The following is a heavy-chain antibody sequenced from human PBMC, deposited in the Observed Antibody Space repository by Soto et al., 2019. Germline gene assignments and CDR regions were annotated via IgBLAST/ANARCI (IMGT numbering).Heavy chain of an antibody. D-gene: IGHD3-9*01. J-gene: IGHJ6*02. Sequence: QVQLVQSGAEVKKPGASVKVSCKASGYTFTSYDINWVRQATGQGLEWMGWMNPNSGNTGYAQKFQGSVTMTRNTSVRTAYMGLGSLRSEDTAVYYCEREVGHLTLNVWGQGTTFTVSS. CDR2: MNPNSGNT. CDR1: GYTFTSYD. V-gene: IGHV1-8*01. CDR3: EREVGHLTLNV.